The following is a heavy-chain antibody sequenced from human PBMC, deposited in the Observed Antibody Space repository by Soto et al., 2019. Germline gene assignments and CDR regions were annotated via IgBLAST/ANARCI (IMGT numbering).Heavy chain of an antibody. J-gene: IGHJ3*02. D-gene: IGHD3-9*01. V-gene: IGHV1-8*01. CDR2: MNPNSGNT. Sequence: VSCKASGYTFTSYDINWVRQATGQGLEWMGWMNPNSGNTGYAQKFQGRVTMTRNTSISTAYMELSSLRSDDTAVYYCARVRYFDWLLPHDAFDIWGQGTMVTVSS. CDR1: GYTFTSYD. CDR3: ARVRYFDWLLPHDAFDI.